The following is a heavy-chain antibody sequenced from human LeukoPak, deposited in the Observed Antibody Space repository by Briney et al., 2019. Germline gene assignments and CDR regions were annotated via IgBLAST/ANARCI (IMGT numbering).Heavy chain of an antibody. Sequence: SETLSLTCAVYGGSFSGYYWSWIRQPPGKGLEWIGEINHSGSTNYNPSLKSRVTISVDTSKNQFSLKLSSVTAADTAVYYCARGPRGYSYGHYYYYMDVWGKGTTVTVSS. CDR3: ARGPRGYSYGHYYYYMDV. CDR2: INHSGST. V-gene: IGHV4-34*01. CDR1: GGSFSGYY. D-gene: IGHD5-18*01. J-gene: IGHJ6*03.